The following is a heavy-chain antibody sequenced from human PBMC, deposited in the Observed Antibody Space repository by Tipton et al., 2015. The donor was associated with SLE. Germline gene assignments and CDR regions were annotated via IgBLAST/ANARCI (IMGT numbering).Heavy chain of an antibody. V-gene: IGHV3-NL1*01. D-gene: IGHD5-18*01. CDR2: IYSGGDT. Sequence: SLRLSCAASGFTFSSCGMHWVRQAPGKGLEWVSFIYSGGDTYYADSVRGRFTISRDNSKNTLHLQMNSLRPEDTATYYCARDSPAYRTLDPWGQGTMVTVSS. CDR1: GFTFSSCG. CDR3: ARDSPAYRTLDP. J-gene: IGHJ5*02.